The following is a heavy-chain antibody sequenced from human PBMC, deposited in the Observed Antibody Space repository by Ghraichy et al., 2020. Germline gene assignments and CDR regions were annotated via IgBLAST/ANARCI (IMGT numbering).Heavy chain of an antibody. Sequence: GGSLRLSCAASGFSFSDHYIDWVRQAPGKGLEWVGRTGDKAISFATEYAASVKGRFTISRDDSKNSLFLQMNSLKTEDAAVYYCVKNVGPTGCDFWGPGTLVTVSS. J-gene: IGHJ4*02. CDR1: GFSFSDHY. CDR3: VKNVGPTGCDF. CDR2: TGDKAISFAT. D-gene: IGHD1-1*01. V-gene: IGHV3-72*01.